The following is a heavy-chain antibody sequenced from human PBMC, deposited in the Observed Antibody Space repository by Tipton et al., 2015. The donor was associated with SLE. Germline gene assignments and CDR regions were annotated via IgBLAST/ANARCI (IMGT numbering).Heavy chain of an antibody. Sequence: SLRLSCAASGFTFSGYGMHWVRQAPGKGLEWVTFIRYDGSNKYYAESVKGRFSISRDNSKNTLHLQMNSLRAEDTAVYYCARDSRYYDSSGYYGYGWFDPWGQGTLVTVSS. CDR2: IRYDGSNK. J-gene: IGHJ5*02. CDR3: ARDSRYYDSSGYYGYGWFDP. V-gene: IGHV3-30*02. D-gene: IGHD3-22*01. CDR1: GFTFSGYG.